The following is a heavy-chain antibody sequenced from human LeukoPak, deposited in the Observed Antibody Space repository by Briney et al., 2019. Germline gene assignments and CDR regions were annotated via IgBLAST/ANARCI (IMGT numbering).Heavy chain of an antibody. CDR3: ARERGEQLWSGDYYYYMDV. Sequence: GGSLRLSCAASGFTFSSYWMSWVRQAPGKELEWVANIKQDGSEKYYVDSVKGRFTISRDNAKNSLYLQMNSLRAEDTAVYYCARERGEQLWSGDYYYYMDVWGKGTTVTISS. V-gene: IGHV3-7*03. D-gene: IGHD5-18*01. CDR1: GFTFSSYW. J-gene: IGHJ6*03. CDR2: IKQDGSEK.